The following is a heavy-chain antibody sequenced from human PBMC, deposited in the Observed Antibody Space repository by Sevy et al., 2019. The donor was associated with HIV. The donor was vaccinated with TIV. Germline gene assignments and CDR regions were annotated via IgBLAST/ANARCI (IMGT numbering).Heavy chain of an antibody. J-gene: IGHJ4*02. V-gene: IGHV1-18*01. CDR1: GYTFASEG. Sequence: ASVKVSCKASGYTFASEGISWVRQAPGQGLEWMGWIGAYNGNANSAQKLQGRVTMTTDTSTGTAYMELGSLGSDDTAIYYCARVPTYYYGSATYFESWGQGTLVTVSS. D-gene: IGHD3-10*01. CDR2: IGAYNGNA. CDR3: ARVPTYYYGSATYFES.